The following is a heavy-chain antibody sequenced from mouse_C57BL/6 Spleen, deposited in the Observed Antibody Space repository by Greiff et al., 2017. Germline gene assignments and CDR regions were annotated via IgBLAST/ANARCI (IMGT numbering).Heavy chain of an antibody. CDR2: ISSGGSYT. Sequence: EVQLVESGGGLVKPGGSLKLSCAASGFTFSSYAMSWVRQTPEKRLEWVATISSGGSYTYYPDSVKGRFTISRDNAKNTLYLQMSSLRSEDTAMYYCAREGTTPAWFAYWGQGTLVTVSA. J-gene: IGHJ3*01. CDR1: GFTFSSYA. CDR3: AREGTTPAWFAY. D-gene: IGHD5-5*01. V-gene: IGHV5-9-3*01.